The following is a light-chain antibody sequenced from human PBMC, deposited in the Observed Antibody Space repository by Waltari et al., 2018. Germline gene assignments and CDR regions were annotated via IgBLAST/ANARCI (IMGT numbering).Light chain of an antibody. Sequence: QSVLTQPPSVSAAPGQRVTISCSGGSANIGNNDVSWYRQFPGTAPKLLIYENPARPSGIPGRFSGSKSGTSATLDITGLQAGDEADYYCGTWDSSLSGAVFGGGTHLTVL. CDR3: GTWDSSLSGAV. V-gene: IGLV1-51*02. CDR2: ENP. J-gene: IGLJ7*01. CDR1: SANIGNND.